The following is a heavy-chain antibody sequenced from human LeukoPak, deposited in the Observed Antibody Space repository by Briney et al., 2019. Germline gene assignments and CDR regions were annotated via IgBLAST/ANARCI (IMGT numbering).Heavy chain of an antibody. V-gene: IGHV4-4*07. D-gene: IGHD2-21*01. CDR3: ARLVVSGDFDY. CDR2: IYTSGST. Sequence: KPSETLSLTCTVSGGSISSYYWSWIRQPAGKGLGWIGRIYTSGSTNYNPSLKSRVTMSVDTSKNQFSLKLSSVTAADTAVYYCARLVVSGDFDYWGQGTLVTVSS. J-gene: IGHJ4*02. CDR1: GGSISSYY.